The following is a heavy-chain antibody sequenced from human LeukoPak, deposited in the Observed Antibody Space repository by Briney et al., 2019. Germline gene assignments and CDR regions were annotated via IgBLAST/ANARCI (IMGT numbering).Heavy chain of an antibody. J-gene: IGHJ5*02. CDR1: AGSIGSGDYY. CDR3: AREYYDFWSGYYNPVIDP. CDR2: IYYRGCT. D-gene: IGHD3-3*01. Sequence: SETLSLTCTVSAGSIGSGDYYWSWLRQPPGKGLEWNGYIYYRGCTYYNPSLKTRVTISVDTTKNQFSLKLSSVTAADTAVYYSAREYYDFWSGYYNPVIDPWGQGTLVTVAS. V-gene: IGHV4-30-4*02.